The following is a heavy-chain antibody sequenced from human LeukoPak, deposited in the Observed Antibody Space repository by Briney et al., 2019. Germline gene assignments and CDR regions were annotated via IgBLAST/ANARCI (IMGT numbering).Heavy chain of an antibody. CDR1: GYTFTGYY. Sequence: ASVKVSCKASGYTFTGYYMHWVRQAPGQGLEWMGWINPNSGGINYAQKFQGRVTMTRDASISTAYMELSRLRSDDTAVYYCARDLGYCSSTSCYTYFDYWGQGTLVTVSS. CDR2: INPNSGGI. CDR3: ARDLGYCSSTSCYTYFDY. J-gene: IGHJ4*02. V-gene: IGHV1-2*02. D-gene: IGHD2-2*02.